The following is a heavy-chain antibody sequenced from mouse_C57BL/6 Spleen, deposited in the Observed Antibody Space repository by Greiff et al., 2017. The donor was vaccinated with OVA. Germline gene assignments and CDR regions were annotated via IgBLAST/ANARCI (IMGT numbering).Heavy chain of an antibody. CDR3: ARSGDYDPYYYAMDY. J-gene: IGHJ4*01. Sequence: EVQLVESGPELVKPGASVKIPCKASGYTFTDYNMDWVKQSHGKSLEWIGDINPNNGGTIYNQKFKGKATLTVDKSSSTAYMELRSLTSEDTAVYYCARSGDYDPYYYAMDYWGQGTSVTVSS. CDR2: INPNNGGT. CDR1: GYTFTDYN. D-gene: IGHD2-4*01. V-gene: IGHV1-18*01.